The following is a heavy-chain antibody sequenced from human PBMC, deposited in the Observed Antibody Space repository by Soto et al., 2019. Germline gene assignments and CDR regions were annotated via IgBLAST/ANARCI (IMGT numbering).Heavy chain of an antibody. Sequence: SETLSLTCAVYGGSFSGYYWSWIRQPPGKGLEWIGEINHSGSTNYNPSLKSRVTISVDTSKNQFSLKLSSVTAADTAVYYCARGPHHVPPPSHYFDYWGQGTLVTVSS. D-gene: IGHD3-16*01. CDR1: GGSFSGYY. CDR3: ARGPHHVPPPSHYFDY. J-gene: IGHJ4*02. CDR2: INHSGST. V-gene: IGHV4-34*01.